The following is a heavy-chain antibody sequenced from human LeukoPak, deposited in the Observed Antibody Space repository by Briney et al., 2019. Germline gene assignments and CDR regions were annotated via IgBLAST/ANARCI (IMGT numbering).Heavy chain of an antibody. Sequence: PGGSLRLSCAASGFTFSSYGMHWFRQAPGKGLEWVSVIDGGGNTYYADSVKGRFTISRDNSRNTLYLQMTSLRAEDTAVYYCARDHYYDSSGYDNDWGQGTLVTVSS. V-gene: IGHV3-53*01. J-gene: IGHJ4*02. CDR1: GFTFSSYG. CDR2: IDGGGNT. CDR3: ARDHYYDSSGYDND. D-gene: IGHD3-22*01.